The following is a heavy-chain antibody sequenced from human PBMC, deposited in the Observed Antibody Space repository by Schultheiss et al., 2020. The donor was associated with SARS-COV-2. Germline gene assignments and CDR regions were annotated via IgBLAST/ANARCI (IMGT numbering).Heavy chain of an antibody. V-gene: IGHV4-59*12. D-gene: IGHD6-19*01. CDR3: ARDHSSGWYFDY. J-gene: IGHJ4*02. Sequence: ESLKISCAASGFTFSDYYMSWIRQPPGKGLEWIGYIYYSGSTNYNPSLKSRVTVSVDTSKNQFSLKLSSVTAADTAVYYCARDHSSGWYFDYWGQGTLVTVSS. CDR2: IYYSGST. CDR1: GFTFSDYY.